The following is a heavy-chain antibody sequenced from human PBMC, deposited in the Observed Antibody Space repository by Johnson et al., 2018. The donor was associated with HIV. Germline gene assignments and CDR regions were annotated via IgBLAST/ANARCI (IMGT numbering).Heavy chain of an antibody. CDR3: TRDRSSGWYTGAFDI. V-gene: IGHV3-49*03. J-gene: IGHJ3*02. CDR2: IRSKAYGGTT. D-gene: IGHD6-19*01. Sequence: VQLVESGGGLVQPGRSLRLSCTASGFTFGDYAMSWFRQAPGKGLEWVGFIRSKAYGGTTEYAASVKGRFTIPRDDSKSIAYLQMNSLKTEDTAVYYCTRDRSSGWYTGAFDIWGQGTMVTVSS. CDR1: GFTFGDYA.